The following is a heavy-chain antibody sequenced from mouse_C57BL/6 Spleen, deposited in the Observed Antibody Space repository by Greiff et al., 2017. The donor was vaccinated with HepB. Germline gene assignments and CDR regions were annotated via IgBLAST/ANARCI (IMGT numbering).Heavy chain of an antibody. CDR1: GYTFTDYN. D-gene: IGHD2-3*01. Sequence: EVKLVESGPELVKPGASVKIPCKASGYTFTDYNMDWVKQSHGKSLEWIGDINPNNGGTIYNQKFKGKATLTVDKSSSTAYMELRSLTSEDTAVYYCARLGDGYYEGYFDVWGTGTTVTVSS. V-gene: IGHV1-18*01. J-gene: IGHJ1*03. CDR3: ARLGDGYYEGYFDV. CDR2: INPNNGGT.